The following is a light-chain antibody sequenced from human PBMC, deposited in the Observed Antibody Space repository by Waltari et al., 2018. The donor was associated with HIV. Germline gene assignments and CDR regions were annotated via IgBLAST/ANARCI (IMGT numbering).Light chain of an antibody. J-gene: IGLJ2*01. CDR3: QVWDESNEQVV. V-gene: IGLV3-21*02. CDR1: NIAGRK. CDR2: DDS. Sequence: YVLTQPPSVSVAPGQTARITCGGDNIAGRKVHWYQRRPGQAPALVVFDDSDRPSGIPERFSGYISGNTATLIISRVEDGDEADYYCQVWDESNEQVVFGGGTRLTVL.